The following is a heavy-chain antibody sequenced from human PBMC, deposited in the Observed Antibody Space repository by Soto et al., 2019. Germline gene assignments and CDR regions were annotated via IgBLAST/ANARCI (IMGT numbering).Heavy chain of an antibody. J-gene: IGHJ4*02. CDR3: AGDFLGFWSGHSSPTNSDY. V-gene: IGHV3-30-3*01. CDR2: ISYDGSKK. Sequence: QVQLVESGGGVVQPGRSLRLSCAASGFTFSSYAIHWVRQAPGKGLGWVADISYDGSKKYYADSVKGRFTISRDNSKRTLYLQMSSLRAEDTAVYYCAGDFLGFWSGHSSPTNSDYWGQGSLVTVSS. D-gene: IGHD3-3*01. CDR1: GFTFSSYA.